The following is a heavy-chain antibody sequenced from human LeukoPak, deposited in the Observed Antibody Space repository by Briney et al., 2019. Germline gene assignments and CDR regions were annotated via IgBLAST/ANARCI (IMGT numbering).Heavy chain of an antibody. CDR1: GFTFDDYA. V-gene: IGHV3-9*01. CDR2: ISWNSGSI. CDR3: AKTGLVVVTYFDY. Sequence: GGSLRLSCAASGFTFDDYAMHWVRQAPGKGLEWVSGISWNSGSIGYADSVKGRFTISRDNSKNTLYLQMNSLRAEDTAVYYRAKTGLVVVTYFDYWGQGTLVTVSS. D-gene: IGHD3-22*01. J-gene: IGHJ4*02.